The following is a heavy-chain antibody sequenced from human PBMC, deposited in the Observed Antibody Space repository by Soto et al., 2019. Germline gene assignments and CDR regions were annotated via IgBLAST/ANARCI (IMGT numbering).Heavy chain of an antibody. CDR1: GYTFTSYY. CDR2: INPSGGST. D-gene: IGHD6-13*01. Sequence: QVQLVQSGAEVKKPGASVKVSCKASGYTFTSYYMHWVRQAPGQGLEWMGIINPSGGSTSYAQKFQGIVTMTRDTSTSTVSMELTSLRSKDTAVYYCARAQQDYSNGRDVWGQGTTFTVSS. J-gene: IGHJ6*02. CDR3: ARAQQDYSNGRDV. V-gene: IGHV1-46*03.